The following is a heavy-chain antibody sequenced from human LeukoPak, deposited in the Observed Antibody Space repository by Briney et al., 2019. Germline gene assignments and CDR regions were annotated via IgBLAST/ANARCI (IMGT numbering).Heavy chain of an antibody. V-gene: IGHV3-21*04. CDR3: AKNKAHDYGDYAWYFDY. D-gene: IGHD4-17*01. CDR1: GFTFSDYT. Sequence: GGSLRLSCAASGFTFSDYTMNWVRQAPGRGLEWLASISISSSVIYYADSVKGRFTISRDNAKNSLYLQMNSLRAEDTALYYCAKNKAHDYGDYAWYFDYWGQGTLVTVSS. J-gene: IGHJ4*02. CDR2: ISISSSVI.